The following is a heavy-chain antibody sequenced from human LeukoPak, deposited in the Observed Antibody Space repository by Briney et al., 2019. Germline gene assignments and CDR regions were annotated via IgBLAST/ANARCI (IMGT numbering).Heavy chain of an antibody. V-gene: IGHV3-53*01. CDR1: GFAVGSNY. Sequence: PGGSLRLSCVASGFAVGSNYMSWVRQAPGKGLEWVSPIYSGGAIRYADSVKGRFTISRDSSKNTLFLQMNDLTVEDTAVYYCARPTAGTIDYWGQGTLVTVSS. D-gene: IGHD1-14*01. CDR3: ARPTAGTIDY. J-gene: IGHJ4*02. CDR2: IYSGGAI.